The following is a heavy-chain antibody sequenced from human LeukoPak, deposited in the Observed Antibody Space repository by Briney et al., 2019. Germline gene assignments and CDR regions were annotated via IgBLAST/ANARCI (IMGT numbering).Heavy chain of an antibody. J-gene: IGHJ4*02. CDR1: GYTFTCYY. Sequence: GASVKVSCKASGYTFTCYYMHWVRQAPGQGLEWMGWINPNSGGTNYAQKFQGRVTMTRDTSISTAYMELSRLRSDDTAVYYCARGEVVVITTSGVDYWGQGTLVTVSS. D-gene: IGHD3-22*01. CDR2: INPNSGGT. V-gene: IGHV1-2*02. CDR3: ARGEVVVITTSGVDY.